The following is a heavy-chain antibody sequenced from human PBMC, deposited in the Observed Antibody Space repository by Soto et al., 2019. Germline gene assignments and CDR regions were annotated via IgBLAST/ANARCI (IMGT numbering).Heavy chain of an antibody. CDR1: GFTFSSYA. Sequence: QVQLVESGGGVVQPGRSLRLSCAASGFTFSSYAMHWVRQAPGKGLEWVAVISYDGSNKYYADSVKGRFTISRDNSKNTLYLQMNSLRAEDTAVYYCARDLRYFDWSLFDYWGQGTLVTVSS. CDR3: ARDLRYFDWSLFDY. CDR2: ISYDGSNK. D-gene: IGHD3-9*01. J-gene: IGHJ4*02. V-gene: IGHV3-30-3*01.